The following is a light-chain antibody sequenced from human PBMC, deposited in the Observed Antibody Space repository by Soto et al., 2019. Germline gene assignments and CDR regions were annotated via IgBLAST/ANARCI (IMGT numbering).Light chain of an antibody. CDR2: DAS. Sequence: EIVLTQSPATLSLSPGERATLSCRASQSVSSYLAWYQQKPGQAPRLLIYDASNRATGLPARFSGSGSGTDFTLTISSLEPEDFAVYYGQQRSNWPATFGQGKRLEIK. CDR3: QQRSNWPAT. V-gene: IGKV3-11*01. CDR1: QSVSSY. J-gene: IGKJ5*01.